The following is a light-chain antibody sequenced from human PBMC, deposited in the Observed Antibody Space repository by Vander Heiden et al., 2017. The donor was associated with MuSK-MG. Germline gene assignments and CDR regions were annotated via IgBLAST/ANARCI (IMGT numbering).Light chain of an antibody. CDR3: QQVKSYPIT. Sequence: AIQLTQSPSSLSASVGDRVTITCRASQGIGSALAWYQQKPGKAPNLLIYDASSLESGVPSRFSGSGSGTDFTLTISSLQPEDFATYYCQQVKSYPITFGQGTQVXIK. CDR2: DAS. V-gene: IGKV1-13*02. CDR1: QGIGSA. J-gene: IGKJ5*01.